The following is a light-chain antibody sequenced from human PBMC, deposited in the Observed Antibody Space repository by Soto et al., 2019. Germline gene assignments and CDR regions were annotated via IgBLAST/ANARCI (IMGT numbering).Light chain of an antibody. CDR1: QSISGW. Sequence: DIKMSQSPSTLSAIVGDRVTITCRASQSISGWLAWYQQKPGKAPKLLIYKASTLESGVPSRFSGSGSGTEFTLTISSVQPDDFATYYCQQYDSYSWTFGQGTKVDI. J-gene: IGKJ1*01. CDR3: QQYDSYSWT. CDR2: KAS. V-gene: IGKV1-5*03.